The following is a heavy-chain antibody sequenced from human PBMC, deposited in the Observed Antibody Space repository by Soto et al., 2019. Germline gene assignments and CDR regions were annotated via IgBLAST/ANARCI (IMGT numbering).Heavy chain of an antibody. CDR3: AREGIVSSTGYCFDP. D-gene: IGHD2-2*01. CDR2: TYYRSKWYN. V-gene: IGHV6-1*01. CDR1: GDSVSINRAA. Sequence: SQTLSLTCAISGDSVSINRAAWNWIRQSPSRGLEWQGRTYYRSKWYNDYAVSVKSRITINPDTSKNQCSLLLNSVTPADTAAYYCAREGIVSSTGYCFDPWGQGTLVTVSS. J-gene: IGHJ5*02.